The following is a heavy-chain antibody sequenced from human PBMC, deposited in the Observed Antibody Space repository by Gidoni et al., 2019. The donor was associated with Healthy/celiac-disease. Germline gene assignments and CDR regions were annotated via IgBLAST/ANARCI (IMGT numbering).Heavy chain of an antibody. J-gene: IGHJ3*02. D-gene: IGHD3-3*01. Sequence: QVQLVESGGGVVQPGRSLRLSCAASGFNFSSYGMHWVRQAPGKGLVWVAVISYDGSNKYYADSVKGRFTISRDNSKNTLYLQMNSLRAEDTAVYYCAKGRATIFGVVIIRSDAFDIWGQGTMVTVSS. V-gene: IGHV3-30*18. CDR1: GFNFSSYG. CDR2: ISYDGSNK. CDR3: AKGRATIFGVVIIRSDAFDI.